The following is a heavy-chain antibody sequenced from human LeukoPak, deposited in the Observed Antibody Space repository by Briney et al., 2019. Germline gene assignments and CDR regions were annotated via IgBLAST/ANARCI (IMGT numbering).Heavy chain of an antibody. Sequence: GGSLRLSCAASGFTFSSYWMHWVRQAPGKGRVWVSRINSDGSSTSYADSVKGRFTISRDNAKNTLFLQMNSLRAEDTAVYYCARHYDGRGSFDYWGQGTLVTVPS. CDR2: INSDGSST. J-gene: IGHJ4*02. CDR3: ARHYDGRGSFDY. V-gene: IGHV3-74*01. D-gene: IGHD3-22*01. CDR1: GFTFSSYW.